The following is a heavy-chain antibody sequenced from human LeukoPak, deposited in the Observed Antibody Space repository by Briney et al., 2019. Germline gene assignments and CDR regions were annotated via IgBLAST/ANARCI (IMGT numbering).Heavy chain of an antibody. J-gene: IGHJ5*02. D-gene: IGHD6-13*01. Sequence: ASVKVSCKASGGTFSSYAISWVRQAPGQGLEWMGGIIPIFGTANYAQKFQGRVTITADESTSTAYMELSSLRSEDTAVYYCARERQQLEPNWFDPWGQGTLATVSS. CDR1: GGTFSSYA. CDR2: IIPIFGTA. V-gene: IGHV1-69*13. CDR3: ARERQQLEPNWFDP.